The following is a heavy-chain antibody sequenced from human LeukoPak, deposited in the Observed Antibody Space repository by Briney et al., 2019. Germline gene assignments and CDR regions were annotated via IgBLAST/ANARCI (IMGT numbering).Heavy chain of an antibody. V-gene: IGHV5-51*01. CDR1: GYSFTDHW. CDR2: IYPGDSDT. D-gene: IGHD6-19*01. J-gene: IGHJ4*02. CDR3: ARGDNSGWYFFDY. Sequence: PGESLNISCKASGYSFTDHWIGWVRQMPGKGLEWMGIIYPGDSDTRYSPSFQGQVTISADKSISTAYLQWSTLQAPDTAMYYCARGDNSGWYFFDYWGQGTLVTVSS.